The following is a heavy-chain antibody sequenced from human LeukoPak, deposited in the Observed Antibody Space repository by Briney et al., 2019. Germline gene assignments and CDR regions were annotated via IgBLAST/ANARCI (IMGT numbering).Heavy chain of an antibody. Sequence: GGSLRLSCAASGFTFSTYGMTWVRQVPGKGLEWVSDVSGSGLSTYYADSVKGRFTISRDNSKNTLYLQMNSLRAEDTAVYYCANLHSGSYPMSNYWGQGTLVTVSS. CDR1: GFTFSTYG. D-gene: IGHD3-10*01. CDR2: VSGSGLST. J-gene: IGHJ4*02. CDR3: ANLHSGSYPMSNY. V-gene: IGHV3-23*01.